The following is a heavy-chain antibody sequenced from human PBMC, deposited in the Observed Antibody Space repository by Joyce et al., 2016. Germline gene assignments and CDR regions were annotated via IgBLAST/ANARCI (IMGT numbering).Heavy chain of an antibody. CDR2: IYSGGST. CDR1: GFTVSRKY. CDR3: ARGADNSPLDY. D-gene: IGHD1-14*01. J-gene: IGHJ4*02. V-gene: IGHV3-53*01. Sequence: EVQLVESGGGLIQPGGSLGLSCAASGFTVSRKYMSWVLQAPGKGLEWVSLIYSGGSTFSADSVKGRFTISRDNSKNTLYLQMNSLRVEDTAVYYCARGADNSPLDYWGQGTLVTVSS.